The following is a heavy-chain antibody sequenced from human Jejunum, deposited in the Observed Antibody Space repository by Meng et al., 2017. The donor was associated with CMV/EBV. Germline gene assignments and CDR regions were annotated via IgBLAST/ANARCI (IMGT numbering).Heavy chain of an antibody. D-gene: IGHD2-2*01. J-gene: IGHJ4*02. CDR3: ARDLGYACFDY. V-gene: IGHV4-39*07. CDR2: SSYSGTT. CDR1: GGSISSSSYY. Sequence: CSVSGGSISSSSYYWGWIRQPPGKGLEWIGSSSYSGTTFYNPSLKSRVTISVDTSMNHFSLQLSSVTAADTAVYYCARDLGYACFDYWGQGTLVTVSS.